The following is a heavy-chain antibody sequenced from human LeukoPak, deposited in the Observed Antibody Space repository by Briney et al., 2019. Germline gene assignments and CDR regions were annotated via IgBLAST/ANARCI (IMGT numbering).Heavy chain of an antibody. CDR2: IWYDGSNK. D-gene: IGHD6-13*01. V-gene: IGHV3-33*01. CDR3: ARDRIAAAAYFDY. Sequence: PGRSLRLSCAASGFTFSSYGMHWVRQAPGKGLEWVAVIWYDGSNKYYADSVKGRFTISRDNSKNTLYLQMNSLRVEDTAVYYCARDRIAAAAYFDYWGQGTLDTVSS. CDR1: GFTFSSYG. J-gene: IGHJ4*02.